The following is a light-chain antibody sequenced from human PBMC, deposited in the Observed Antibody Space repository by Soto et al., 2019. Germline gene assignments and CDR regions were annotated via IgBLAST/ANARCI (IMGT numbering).Light chain of an antibody. CDR2: DVS. CDR3: SSYTGSSTYV. CDR1: SSDVGGYNY. V-gene: IGLV2-14*01. Sequence: QSVLTQPASGSGSPGQSITISCTGTSSDVGGYNYVSWYQQHPGKAPKLMIYDVSNRPSGISNRFSGSKSGNTASLTISGLQAEDEADYYCSSYTGSSTYVFGTGTKVTV. J-gene: IGLJ1*01.